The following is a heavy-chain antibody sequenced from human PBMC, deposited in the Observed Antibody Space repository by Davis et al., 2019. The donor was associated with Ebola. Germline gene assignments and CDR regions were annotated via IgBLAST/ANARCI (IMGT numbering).Heavy chain of an antibody. Sequence: ASVQVSCKASRYTFRDHYMNWLRQAPGQGLEWMGWINPKSGGTNSAPTFHGRVTMTRGTSISTAYMELSRLKPDDTAVYYCARGSERDDAFDIWGQGTLVTVSS. CDR3: ARGSERDDAFDI. D-gene: IGHD3-3*01. J-gene: IGHJ3*02. CDR1: RYTFRDHY. CDR2: INPKSGGT. V-gene: IGHV1-2*02.